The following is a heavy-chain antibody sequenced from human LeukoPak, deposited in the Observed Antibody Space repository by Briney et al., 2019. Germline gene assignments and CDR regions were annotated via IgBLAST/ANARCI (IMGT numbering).Heavy chain of an antibody. Sequence: SETLSLTCAVYGGSFSGYYWSWIRQPPGKGLEWIGEINLSGSTNYNPSLKSRVTISVDTSKNQFSLKLSSVTAADTAVYYCARASNSRPDYWGQGTLVTVSS. CDR1: GGSFSGYY. V-gene: IGHV4-34*01. CDR2: INLSGST. D-gene: IGHD2-21*01. CDR3: ARASNSRPDY. J-gene: IGHJ4*02.